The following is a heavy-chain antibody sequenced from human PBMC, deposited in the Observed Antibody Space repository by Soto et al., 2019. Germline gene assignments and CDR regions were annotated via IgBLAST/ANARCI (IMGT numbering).Heavy chain of an antibody. CDR3: TGGYCTGGTCYSGYFQH. CDR1: GFTFSGST. J-gene: IGHJ1*01. D-gene: IGHD2-15*01. Sequence: DVQLVQSGGGLVQPGGSLKLSCAASGFTFSGSTVHWVRQASGEGLQWVGRIRSKANDYATTYIASVKGRFTISRDDSRNTAYLQMSDLKTEDTAVYYCTGGYCTGGTCYSGYFQHWGQGALVNVFS. V-gene: IGHV3-73*02. CDR2: IRSKANDYAT.